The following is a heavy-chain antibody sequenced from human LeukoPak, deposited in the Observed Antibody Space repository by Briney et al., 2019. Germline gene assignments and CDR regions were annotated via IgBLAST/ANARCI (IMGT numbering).Heavy chain of an antibody. D-gene: IGHD2-2*01. CDR3: TRGRIGYCSGTSCYLDS. J-gene: IGHJ4*02. CDR1: GFTFGDYT. CDR2: IRAKPYGGTP. V-gene: IGHV3-49*04. Sequence: PGRSLRLSCTASGFTFGDYTMNWVRQAPGKGLEWVGFIRAKPYGGTPEYAASVAGRFTISRDDSKGIAYLQMNSLKIEDTAAYFCTRGRIGYCSGTSCYLDSWGQGTLVTVSS.